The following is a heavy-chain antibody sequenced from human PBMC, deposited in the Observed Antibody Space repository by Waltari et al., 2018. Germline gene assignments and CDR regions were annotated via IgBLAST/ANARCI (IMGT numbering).Heavy chain of an antibody. D-gene: IGHD3-10*01. CDR3: ARARSWAFGFDY. CDR2: INHSGST. CDR1: GGSFSGYY. J-gene: IGHJ4*02. Sequence: QVQLQQWGAGLLKPSETLSLTCAVYGGSFSGYYWSWIRQPPGKGLEWIGEINHSGSTNYNPSLKSRVTISVDTSKNQFSLKLSSVTAADTAVYYCARARSWAFGFDYWGQGTLVTVSS. V-gene: IGHV4-34*01.